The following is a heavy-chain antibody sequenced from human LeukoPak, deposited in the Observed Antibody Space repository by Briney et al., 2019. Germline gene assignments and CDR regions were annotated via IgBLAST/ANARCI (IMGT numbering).Heavy chain of an antibody. CDR3: ARNLPRDYGDYVAY. CDR2: INPNSGGT. Sequence: ASVKVSCKASGYTFTGYYMHWVRQAPGQGLEWMGRINPNSGGTDYAQKFQGRVTMTRDTSISTAYMELSRLRSDDTAVYYCARNLPRDYGDYVAYWGQGTLVTVSS. CDR1: GYTFTGYY. J-gene: IGHJ4*02. D-gene: IGHD4-17*01. V-gene: IGHV1-2*06.